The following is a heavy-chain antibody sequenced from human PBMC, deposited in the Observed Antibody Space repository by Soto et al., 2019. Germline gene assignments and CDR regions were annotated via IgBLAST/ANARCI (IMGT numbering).Heavy chain of an antibody. D-gene: IGHD3-16*01. Sequence: QLQLQESGPGLVKPSETLSLTCTVSGGSVSSFNYFWGWIRQPPGKGLEWIGSPYYSGNTYYNPSLQSRVTKPADTTKKQGNRTLRSGAAADTAVYYGARGGGRTFNGFDPWGQGTLVTVSP. CDR2: PYYSGNT. J-gene: IGHJ5*02. CDR3: ARGGGRTFNGFDP. V-gene: IGHV4-39*01. CDR1: GGSVSSFNYF.